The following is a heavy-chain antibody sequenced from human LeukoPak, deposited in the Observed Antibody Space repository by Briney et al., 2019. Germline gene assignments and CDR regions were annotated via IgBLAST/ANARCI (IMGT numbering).Heavy chain of an antibody. Sequence: GGSLRLSCAASGFTFSSNGMHWVRQAPGKGLEWVAVTSSDLNVKLYADSVKGRFTISRDNSRSTLYLQMNSLRPEDTVIYYCAREGYYGSGSPPSLYFDYWGQGTLVTVSS. D-gene: IGHD3-10*01. CDR3: AREGYYGSGSPPSLYFDY. V-gene: IGHV3-30*03. J-gene: IGHJ4*02. CDR1: GFTFSSNG. CDR2: TSSDLNVK.